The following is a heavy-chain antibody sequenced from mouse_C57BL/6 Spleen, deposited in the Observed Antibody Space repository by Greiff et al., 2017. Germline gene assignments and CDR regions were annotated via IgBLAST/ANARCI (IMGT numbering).Heavy chain of an antibody. D-gene: IGHD2-4*01. Sequence: QVQLQQPGAELVKPGASVKLSCKASGYTFTSSWMHWVKQRPGQGLEWIGMIHPNSGSTNYNEKFKSKATLTVDKSSSTAYMQLSSLTSEDSAVYYCARGEGYDYPFDYWGQGTTLTVSS. CDR1: GYTFTSSW. J-gene: IGHJ2*01. CDR3: ARGEGYDYPFDY. CDR2: IHPNSGST. V-gene: IGHV1-64*01.